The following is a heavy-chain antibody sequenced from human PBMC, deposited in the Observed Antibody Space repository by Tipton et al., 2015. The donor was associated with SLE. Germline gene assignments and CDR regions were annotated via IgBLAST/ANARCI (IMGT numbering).Heavy chain of an antibody. D-gene: IGHD2-15*01. J-gene: IGHJ4*02. CDR2: ISSSGTFI. CDR3: AREGDCIGGTCSYPGAS. Sequence: SLRLSCAASGFTFSTHSMNWVRQAPGKGLECVSAISSSGTFIYYTDSVKGRFTVSRDNAQNSPYLQMNSLRAEDTAVYYCAREGDCIGGTCSYPGASWGQGTLVTVSS. V-gene: IGHV3-21*03. CDR1: GFTFSTHS.